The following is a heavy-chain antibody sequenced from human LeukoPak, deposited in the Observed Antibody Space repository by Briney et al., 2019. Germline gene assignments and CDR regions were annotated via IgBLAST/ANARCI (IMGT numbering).Heavy chain of an antibody. V-gene: IGHV1-18*01. Sequence: ASVKVSCKASGYTFTSYGISWVRQAPGQGLEWMGWISAYNGNTGYAQNLQGRVTMTTDTSASTAYMELRSLRSDDTAVYYCARDSGCSYNERFDYWGQGTLVTVSS. J-gene: IGHJ4*02. CDR2: ISAYNGNT. D-gene: IGHD5-12*01. CDR3: ARDSGCSYNERFDY. CDR1: GYTFTSYG.